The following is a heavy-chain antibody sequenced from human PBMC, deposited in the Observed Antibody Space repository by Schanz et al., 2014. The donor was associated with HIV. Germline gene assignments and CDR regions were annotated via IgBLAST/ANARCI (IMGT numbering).Heavy chain of an antibody. D-gene: IGHD3-16*01. V-gene: IGHV3-23*01. CDR1: GFTFSNYA. CDR3: ARMEQLIIGYYYGMDV. Sequence: EVQLLESGGDLVQPGGSLRLSCAASGFTFSNYAMSWVRQAPGKGLVWVSTVSGGGGGTDYADSVKGRFTISRDNSKNTVYLQMNSLRPEDTAVYYCARMEQLIIGYYYGMDVWGQGTTVTVSS. CDR2: VSGGGGGT. J-gene: IGHJ6*02.